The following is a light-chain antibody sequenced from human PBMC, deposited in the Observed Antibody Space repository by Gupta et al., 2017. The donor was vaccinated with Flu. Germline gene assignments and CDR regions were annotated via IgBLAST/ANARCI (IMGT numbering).Light chain of an antibody. J-gene: IGKJ3*01. CDR3: QLYNGYYT. CDR2: KTS. Sequence: DIQMTQSPSTLSASVGDRVTITCRTSQSISTWLAWYQQKAGQAPKLLIYKTSTLESGVPSRFSGSGSGTEFTLTISSLQPDDFATYYGQLYNGYYTFGHGTKVEIK. V-gene: IGKV1-5*03. CDR1: QSISTW.